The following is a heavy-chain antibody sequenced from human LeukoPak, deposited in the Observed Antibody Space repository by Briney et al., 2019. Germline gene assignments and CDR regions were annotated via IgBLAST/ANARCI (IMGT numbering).Heavy chain of an antibody. V-gene: IGHV5-51*01. CDR3: ARVNSLGDSSGPVDY. Sequence: LGESLNISCKASGYTFTSYWIGWVRQMPGKGLEWMGIIYPGDSDTRYSPSFQGQVTISADKPISTAYLQWSSLKASDTAMYYCARVNSLGDSSGPVDYWGQGTLVTVSS. CDR1: GYTFTSYW. D-gene: IGHD6-25*01. J-gene: IGHJ4*02. CDR2: IYPGDSDT.